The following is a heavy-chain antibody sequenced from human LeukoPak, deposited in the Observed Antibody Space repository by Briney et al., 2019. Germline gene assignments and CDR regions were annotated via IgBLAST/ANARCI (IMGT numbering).Heavy chain of an antibody. CDR2: ISHDGNDK. D-gene: IGHD1-20*01. V-gene: IGHV3-30*04. CDR1: GFTFSTYT. CDR3: ARITSFYYFDY. Sequence: GRSLRLSCAACGFTFSTYTMYWVRQAPGKGLEWVAVISHDGNDKYYALSVKGRFTISRDNSKSTLFLQMNSLSDDATAVYSCARITSFYYFDYWGQGTLVTVSS. J-gene: IGHJ4*02.